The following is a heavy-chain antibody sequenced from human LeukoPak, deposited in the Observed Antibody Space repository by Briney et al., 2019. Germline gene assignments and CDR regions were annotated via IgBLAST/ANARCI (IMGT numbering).Heavy chain of an antibody. J-gene: IGHJ6*02. CDR1: GFTVSTNY. CDR3: ARHFGVITKGVYYYYYGMDV. CDR2: IYSGGST. Sequence: GGSLRRSCAASGFTVSTNYMSWVRQAPGEGLEWVSVIYSGGSTYYADSVKGRFTISRDNSKNTLYLQMNSLRAEDTAVYYCARHFGVITKGVYYYYYGMDVWGQGTTVTVSS. D-gene: IGHD3-3*01. V-gene: IGHV3-66*04.